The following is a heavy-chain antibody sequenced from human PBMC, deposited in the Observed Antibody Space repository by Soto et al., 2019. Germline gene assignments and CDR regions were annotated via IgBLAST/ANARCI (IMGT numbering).Heavy chain of an antibody. V-gene: IGHV4-59*03. CDR2: IYSSGST. CDR1: PGSMNNYY. CDR3: AATLLAHTNFMAYFNH. J-gene: IGHJ4*02. Sequence: SETLSLTCTVSPGSMNNYYWSWIRQAPGKGLDWIGSIYSSGSTNYSPPLKNQVTLSVDPSNNQFSLRLTSVTTADTAVYYCAATLLAHTNFMAYFNHWGQGTLVTVSS. D-gene: IGHD2-8*01.